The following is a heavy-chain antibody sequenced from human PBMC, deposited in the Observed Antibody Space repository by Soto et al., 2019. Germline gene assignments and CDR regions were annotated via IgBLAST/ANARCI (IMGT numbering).Heavy chain of an antibody. J-gene: IGHJ4*02. CDR1: GYSFTSYW. CDR2: IYPGDSDT. CDR3: ARQSHYYDSSGYTVSYYFDY. D-gene: IGHD3-22*01. Sequence: PGETLKISCKGSGYSFTSYWIGWVRQMPGKGLEWMGIIYPGDSDTRYSPSFQGQATISGDKSISTAYLQWGSLKASDTAMYYCARQSHYYDSSGYTVSYYFDYWGQGTLVTVSS. V-gene: IGHV5-51*01.